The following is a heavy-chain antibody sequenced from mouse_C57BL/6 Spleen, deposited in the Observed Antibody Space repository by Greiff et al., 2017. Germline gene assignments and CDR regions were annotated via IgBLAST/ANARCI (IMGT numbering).Heavy chain of an antibody. CDR3: ARSGGGYWSFDY. Sequence: QVHVKQSGAELVRPGTSVKVSCKASGYAFTNYLIEWVKQRPGQGLEWIGVINPGSGGTNYNEKFKGKATLTADKSSSTAYMQLSSLTSEDSAVYFCARSGGGYWSFDYWGQGTTLTVSS. CDR2: INPGSGGT. D-gene: IGHD2-3*01. J-gene: IGHJ2*01. V-gene: IGHV1-54*01. CDR1: GYAFTNYL.